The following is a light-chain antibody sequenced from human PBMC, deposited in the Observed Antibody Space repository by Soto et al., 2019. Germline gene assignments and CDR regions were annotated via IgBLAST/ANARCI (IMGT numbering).Light chain of an antibody. CDR3: SSYTSSSTYV. V-gene: IGLV2-14*01. J-gene: IGLJ1*01. CDR2: EVS. Sequence: QSALTQPASVSGSPGQSITISCTGTTSDVGGYNYVWWYQQHPGKAPKLMIYEVSNRPSGVSNRFSGSKSGNTASLTISGLQAEDEGDYYCSSYTSSSTYVFGSGTKVTVL. CDR1: TSDVGGYNY.